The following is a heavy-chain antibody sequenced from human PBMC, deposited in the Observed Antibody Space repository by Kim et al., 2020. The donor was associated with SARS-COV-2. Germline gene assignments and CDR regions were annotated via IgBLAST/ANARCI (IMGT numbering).Heavy chain of an antibody. CDR2: INHSGST. CDR3: ARGKSFSTWYTRGNWFDP. Sequence: SETLSLTCAVYGGSFSGHYWSWIRQPPGKGLEWIGEINHSGSTNYNPSLKSRVTISVDTSKNQFSLKLSSVTAADTAVYYCARGKSFSTWYTRGNWFDPWGQGTRVTVSS. V-gene: IGHV4-34*01. D-gene: IGHD6-13*01. J-gene: IGHJ5*02. CDR1: GGSFSGHY.